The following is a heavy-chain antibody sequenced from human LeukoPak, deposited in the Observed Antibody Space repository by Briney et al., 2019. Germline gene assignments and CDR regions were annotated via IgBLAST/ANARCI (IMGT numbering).Heavy chain of an antibody. CDR1: GFTFSDYY. CDR3: AREGIGYSSSWYLSYYYYYMDV. V-gene: IGHV3-11*04. CDR2: ISSSGSTI. D-gene: IGHD6-13*01. Sequence: GGSLRLSCAASGFTFSDYYMSWIRQAPGKGLEWVSYISSSGSTIYYADSVKGRFTISRDNAKNSLYLQMNSLRAEDTAVYYCAREGIGYSSSWYLSYYYYYMDVWGKGTTVTVSS. J-gene: IGHJ6*03.